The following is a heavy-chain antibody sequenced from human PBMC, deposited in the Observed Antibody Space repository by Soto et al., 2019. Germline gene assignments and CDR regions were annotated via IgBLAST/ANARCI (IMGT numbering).Heavy chain of an antibody. Sequence: HVQLVQSGTEVKKPGASVRVSCMVSGYPFTTYYIHWVRQAPGQGLEWMGWIDPRSGGTVYEQKFQGRVTMTRDTSISTVDMYLSGLTSDDTALYYCATDDYGIFPYWGQGSLVTVSS. V-gene: IGHV1-2*02. CDR2: IDPRSGGT. J-gene: IGHJ4*02. CDR3: ATDDYGIFPY. D-gene: IGHD3-10*01. CDR1: GYPFTTYY.